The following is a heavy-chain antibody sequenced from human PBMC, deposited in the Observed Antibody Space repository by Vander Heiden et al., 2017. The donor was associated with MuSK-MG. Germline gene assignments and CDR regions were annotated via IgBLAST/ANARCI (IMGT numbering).Heavy chain of an antibody. CDR1: GFTFSDYG. D-gene: IGHD1-26*01. J-gene: IGHJ5*02. CDR2: IWHDGSNK. V-gene: IGHV3-33*06. Sequence: QVQLVESGGGVVQPVRSLRLSCAASGFTFSDYGMHWVRQAPGKGLEWVAVIWHDGSNKYYADSVKGRFTISRDNSKNTLFLQMHNLRAEDTAVYYCAKELIVGATPYWFDTWGQGTLVTVSS. CDR3: AKELIVGATPYWFDT.